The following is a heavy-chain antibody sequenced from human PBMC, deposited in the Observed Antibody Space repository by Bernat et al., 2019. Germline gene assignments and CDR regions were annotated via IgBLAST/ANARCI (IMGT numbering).Heavy chain of an antibody. Sequence: QVQLVESGGGLVKLGGSLRLSCAASGSTFTDYYMSSIRQALGKGLAWVSYISISSYTKYADSVKGLFTISRDNAKNSLYLQMNSLRVEDTAVYYCARVSMGIAVETYNWFDPWGQGTLVTVSS. J-gene: IGHJ5*02. CDR1: GSTFTDYY. CDR2: ISISSYT. CDR3: ARVSMGIAVETYNWFDP. V-gene: IGHV3-11*06. D-gene: IGHD6-19*01.